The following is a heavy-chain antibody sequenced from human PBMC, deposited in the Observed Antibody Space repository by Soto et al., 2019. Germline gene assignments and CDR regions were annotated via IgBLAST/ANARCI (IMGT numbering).Heavy chain of an antibody. Sequence: GESLKISCRGSGNSFANYWIAWVRQMPGKGLEWMGIIYPGDSDTRYSPSFQGQVTFSADKSINTAYLQWSSLKASDSAMYYCARREAARLSGLFYFDYWGQGTLVTVSS. CDR2: IYPGDSDT. V-gene: IGHV5-51*01. CDR1: GNSFANYW. J-gene: IGHJ4*02. D-gene: IGHD6-6*01. CDR3: ARREAARLSGLFYFDY.